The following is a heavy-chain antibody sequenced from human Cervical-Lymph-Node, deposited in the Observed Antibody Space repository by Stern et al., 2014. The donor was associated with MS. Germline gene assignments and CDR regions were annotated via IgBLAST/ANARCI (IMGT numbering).Heavy chain of an antibody. V-gene: IGHV3-30*03. CDR3: ARDKSGSWSFDY. J-gene: IGHJ4*02. CDR2: ISYNGNER. Sequence: VQLVESGGGVVQPGGSLRLSCVASGFSLSNYGMPWVRQAPGKGLEWVAVISYNGNERYCADSVMGRFTVSRDNSKNTLYLYMNSLRTDDTAVYYCARDKSGSWSFDYWGQGTRVAVSS. D-gene: IGHD1-26*01. CDR1: GFSLSNYG.